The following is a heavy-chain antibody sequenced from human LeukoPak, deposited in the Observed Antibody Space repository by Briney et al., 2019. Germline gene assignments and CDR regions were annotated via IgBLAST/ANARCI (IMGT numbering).Heavy chain of an antibody. V-gene: IGHV1-2*02. CDR3: ARASAVYYYGSGSYSFDY. Sequence: ASVKVSCKASGYTFTGYYMHWVRHAPGQGLEWMGWINPNSGGTKYAQKFQGRVTMTRDTSISTAYMELSRLRSDDTAVYYCARASAVYYYGSGSYSFDYWGQGTLVTVSS. D-gene: IGHD3-10*01. CDR1: GYTFTGYY. J-gene: IGHJ4*02. CDR2: INPNSGGT.